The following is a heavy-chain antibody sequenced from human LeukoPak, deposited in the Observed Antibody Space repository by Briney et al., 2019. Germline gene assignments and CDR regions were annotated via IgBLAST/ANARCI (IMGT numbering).Heavy chain of an antibody. CDR2: ITGSSKYI. CDR1: GFTFSTYS. CDR3: VRDMTTATTAYLHH. D-gene: IGHD4-17*01. V-gene: IGHV3-21*01. Sequence: GGSLRLSCAASGFTFSTYSMNWVRQGPGKGLEWVSSITGSSKYIYYADSVKGRSTISRDNAKNSLYLQMDSLRADDSAIYYCVRDMTTATTAYLHHWGQGTLVTVSS. J-gene: IGHJ1*01.